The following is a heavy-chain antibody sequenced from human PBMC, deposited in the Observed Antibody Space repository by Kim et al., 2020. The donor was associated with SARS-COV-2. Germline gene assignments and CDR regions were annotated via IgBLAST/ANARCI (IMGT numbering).Heavy chain of an antibody. CDR3: VRRKDY. V-gene: IGHV4-39*01. J-gene: IGHJ4*02. Sequence: YNGTTYYNPSHKSRITISVDTTKNQLSLKVNSVTAADTAVYYCVRRKDYWGQGTLVTVSS. CDR2: YNGTT.